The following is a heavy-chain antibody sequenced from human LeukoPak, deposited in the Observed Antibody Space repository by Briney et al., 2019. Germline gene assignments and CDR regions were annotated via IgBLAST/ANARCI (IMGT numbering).Heavy chain of an antibody. Sequence: RGEPLKISCKGSGYSFTSYWIGWVRQMPGKGLEWMGIIYPGDSDTRYSPSFQGQVTISADKSISTAYLQWSSLKASDTAMYYCARNRLDSSGYKSDYYYMDVCGKGNTVTVSS. J-gene: IGHJ6*03. CDR2: IYPGDSDT. V-gene: IGHV5-51*01. CDR3: ARNRLDSSGYKSDYYYMDV. CDR1: GYSFTSYW. D-gene: IGHD3-22*01.